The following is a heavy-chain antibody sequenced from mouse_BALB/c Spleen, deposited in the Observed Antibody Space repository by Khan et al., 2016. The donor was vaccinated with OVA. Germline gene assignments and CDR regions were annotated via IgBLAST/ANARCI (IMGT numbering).Heavy chain of an antibody. CDR1: GYSITSGYA. D-gene: IGHD1-1*01. V-gene: IGHV3-2*02. CDR2: ISYSGVT. J-gene: IGHJ2*01. CDR3: ARGNYYGYYFDY. Sequence: EVQLQESGPGLVKPSQSLSLTCTVTGYSITSGYAWNWIRQFPGNKLEWMGYISYSGVTSYTPSLKSRIPITRDTYKNQFFLQLNSVTTEDTATHYCARGNYYGYYFDYWGQGTTLTVSS.